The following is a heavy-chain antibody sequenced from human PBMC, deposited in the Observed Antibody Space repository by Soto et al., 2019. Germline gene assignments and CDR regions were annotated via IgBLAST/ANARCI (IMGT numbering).Heavy chain of an antibody. CDR3: ARVEAVGAMIVVAGAFDI. V-gene: IGHV1-18*01. J-gene: IGHJ3*02. Sequence: QVQLVQSGAEVKKPGASVKVSCKASGYTFTSYGISWVRQAPGQGLEWMGWISAYNGNTNYAQKLQGRVTMTTATSTSTAYMELRSVRADDTAVYYCARVEAVGAMIVVAGAFDIWGQGTMVTVSS. CDR1: GYTFTSYG. CDR2: ISAYNGNT. D-gene: IGHD3-22*01.